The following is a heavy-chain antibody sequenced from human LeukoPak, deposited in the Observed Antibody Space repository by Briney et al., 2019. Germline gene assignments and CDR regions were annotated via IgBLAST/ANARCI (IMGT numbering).Heavy chain of an antibody. J-gene: IGHJ4*02. CDR3: ARVLRGSSGYYPHDGFDY. V-gene: IGHV3-23*01. Sequence: QSGGSLRLSCAASGFTFSSYAMSWVRQAPGKGLEWVSAISGSGGSTYYANSVKGRFTISRDNSKNTLYLQMGSLRAEDMAVYYCARVLRGSSGYYPHDGFDYWGQGTLVTVSS. CDR1: GFTFSSYA. CDR2: ISGSGGST. D-gene: IGHD3-22*01.